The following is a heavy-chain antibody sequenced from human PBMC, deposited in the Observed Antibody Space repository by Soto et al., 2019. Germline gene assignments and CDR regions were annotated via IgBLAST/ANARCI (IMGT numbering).Heavy chain of an antibody. CDR2: VWNDGTNK. J-gene: IGHJ4*02. V-gene: IGHV3-33*01. CDR1: GFTFRSHA. D-gene: IGHD1-26*01. CDR3: ARGEIGSHYWAMDY. Sequence: QLLLVESGGGVVQPGTSLRLSCAASGFTFRSHAMHWVRQAPGKGLEWVGIVWNDGTNKLYGGSVKGRFTISRDNSKNTLSLHMNSLTAEDTAVYDCARGEIGSHYWAMDYWGQGALVIVSS.